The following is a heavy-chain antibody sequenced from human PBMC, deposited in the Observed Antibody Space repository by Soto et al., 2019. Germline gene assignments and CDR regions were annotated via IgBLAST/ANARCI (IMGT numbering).Heavy chain of an antibody. V-gene: IGHV3-30*04. Sequence: LXLSCVGSPCTFNCYAMYWFRQAPGKGLEWVALISFDGSNKYYADAVKGRFTISRDNSKKTLYLQMSSLRAEDTAVYYCARPAEYCTSANSRYYYYALEVWGQGTTVTVSS. D-gene: IGHD2-8*02. CDR3: ARPAEYCTSANSRYYYYALEV. J-gene: IGHJ6*02. CDR2: ISFDGSNK. CDR1: PCTFNCYA.